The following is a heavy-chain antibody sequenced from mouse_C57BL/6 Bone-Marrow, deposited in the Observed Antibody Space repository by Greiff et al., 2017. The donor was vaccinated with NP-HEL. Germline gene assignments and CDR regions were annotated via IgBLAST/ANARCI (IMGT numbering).Heavy chain of an antibody. D-gene: IGHD1-1*01. CDR3: ARHGYYGSKAY. J-gene: IGHJ3*01. CDR2: ISSGGSYT. V-gene: IGHV5-6*02. CDR1: GFTFSSYG. Sequence: DVMLVESGGDLVKPGGSLKLSCAASGFTFSSYGMSWVRQTPDKRLEGVATISSGGSYTYYPDSVKGRFTISRDNAKNTLYLQMSSLKSEDTAMYYCARHGYYGSKAYWGQGTLVTVSA.